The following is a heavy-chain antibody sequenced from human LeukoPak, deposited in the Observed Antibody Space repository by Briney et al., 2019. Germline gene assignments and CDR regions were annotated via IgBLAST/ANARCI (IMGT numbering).Heavy chain of an antibody. CDR3: ARSMTTVTTNDY. CDR2: ISAYNGNT. Sequence: ASVKVSCKASGYTFSGYYMHWVRQAPGQGLEWMGWISAYNGNTNYAQKLQGRVTMTTDTSTSTAYMEMNRLTSDDTAVYYCARSMTTVTTNDYWGQGTLVTVSS. J-gene: IGHJ4*02. D-gene: IGHD4-17*01. CDR1: GYTFSGYY. V-gene: IGHV1-18*04.